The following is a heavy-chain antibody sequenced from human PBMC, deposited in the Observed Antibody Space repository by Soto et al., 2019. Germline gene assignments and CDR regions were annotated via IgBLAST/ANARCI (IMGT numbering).Heavy chain of an antibody. D-gene: IGHD2-2*01. V-gene: IGHV3-43*01. CDR2: FSWVGGST. CDR3: AKGERCSSTSCYAGFVRRSEMDV. Sequence: GGSLRLSCAASGFTFDDYTMHWVRQAPGKGLEWVSLFSWVGGSTYYADSVKGRFTISRDNSKNSLYLQMNSLRTEDTALYYCAKGERCSSTSCYAGFVRRSEMDVWGQGTTVTVSS. CDR1: GFTFDDYT. J-gene: IGHJ6*02.